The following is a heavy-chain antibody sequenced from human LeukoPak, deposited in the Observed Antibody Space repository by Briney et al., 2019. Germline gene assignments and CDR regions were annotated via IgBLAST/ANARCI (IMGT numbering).Heavy chain of an antibody. D-gene: IGHD2-21*02. J-gene: IGHJ4*02. CDR1: NGSMTNNY. CDR3: AGDWN. CDR2: VYSSGST. V-gene: IGHV4-59*01. Sequence: SETLSLTCTVSNGSMTNNYWSWIRQPPGKGLERIGYVYSSGSTIYIPSLKSRVTISIDTSKNQFSLKLISVTAADTAVYYCAGDWNWGQGILVTVSS.